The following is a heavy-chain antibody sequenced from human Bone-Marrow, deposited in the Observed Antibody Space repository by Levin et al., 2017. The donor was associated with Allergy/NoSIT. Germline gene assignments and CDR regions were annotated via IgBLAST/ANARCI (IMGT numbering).Heavy chain of an antibody. Sequence: GESLKISCAASGFTFSSYAMSWVRQAPGKGLEWVSAISGSGGSTYYADSVKGRFTISRDNSKNTLYLQMNSLRAEDTAVYYCAKGPNRPYCSGGSCYSFAFDIWGQGTMVTVSS. CDR1: GFTFSSYA. CDR2: ISGSGGST. J-gene: IGHJ3*02. D-gene: IGHD2-15*01. CDR3: AKGPNRPYCSGGSCYSFAFDI. V-gene: IGHV3-23*01.